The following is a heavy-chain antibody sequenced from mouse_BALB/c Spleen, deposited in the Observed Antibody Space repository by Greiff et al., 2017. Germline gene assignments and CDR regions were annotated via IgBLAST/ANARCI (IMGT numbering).Heavy chain of an antibody. Sequence: QVQLQQPGAELVRPGASVKLSCKASGYSFTSYWMNWVKQRPGQGLEWIGMIHPSASETRLNQKFKDKATLTVDKSSSTAYMQLSSPTSEDSAVYYCARWGNYVDFDYWGQGTTLTVSA. J-gene: IGHJ2*01. CDR1: GYSFTSYW. V-gene: IGHV1-61*01. CDR2: IHPSASET. CDR3: ARWGNYVDFDY. D-gene: IGHD2-1*01.